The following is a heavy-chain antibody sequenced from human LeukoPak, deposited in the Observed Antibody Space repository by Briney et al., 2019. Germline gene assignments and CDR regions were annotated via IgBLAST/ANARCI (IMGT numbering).Heavy chain of an antibody. CDR2: ISSSSSYI. Sequence: RAGGSLRLSCAASGFTFSSYAMSWVRQAPGKGLEWVSSISSSSSYIYYADSVKGRFTISRDNAKNSLYLQMNSLRAEDTAVYYCARDNGYAFDIWGQGTMVTVSS. CDR3: ARDNGYAFDI. V-gene: IGHV3-21*01. J-gene: IGHJ3*02. D-gene: IGHD2-8*01. CDR1: GFTFSSYA.